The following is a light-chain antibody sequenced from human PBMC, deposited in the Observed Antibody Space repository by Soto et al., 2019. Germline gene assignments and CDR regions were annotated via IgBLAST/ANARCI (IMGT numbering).Light chain of an antibody. J-gene: IGKJ2*01. CDR1: QSLVHSNGNTY. V-gene: IGKV2-30*02. Sequence: DVVMTQSPLSLPVTLGQPASISCRASQSLVHSNGNTYLNWFQQRPGQSPRRLIYKVSYRNSGVPDRFSGSGSGADFTLKISRVEAEDVGLYFCIPGTNWPHTFGQGTNLEIK. CDR2: KVS. CDR3: IPGTNWPHT.